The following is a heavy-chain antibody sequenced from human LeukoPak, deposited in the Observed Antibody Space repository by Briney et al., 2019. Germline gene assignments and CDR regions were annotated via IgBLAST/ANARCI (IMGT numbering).Heavy chain of an antibody. CDR3: ARGWESGFFDY. CDR1: GFTFSRYG. J-gene: IGHJ4*02. CDR2: ISYDGGSV. Sequence: PGKSLRLSCAVSGFTFSRYGMHWVRQAPGKGLEWVAGISYDGGSVYYADSVKGRFAISRDNPKNTLYLQMDSLRAGDTAVYYCARGWESGFFDYWGQGALVTVAS. V-gene: IGHV3-33*05. D-gene: IGHD1-26*01.